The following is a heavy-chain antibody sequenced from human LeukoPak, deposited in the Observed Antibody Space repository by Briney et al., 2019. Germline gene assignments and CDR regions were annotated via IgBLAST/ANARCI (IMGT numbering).Heavy chain of an antibody. CDR1: GFTFDNYA. J-gene: IGHJ4*02. CDR3: AKGPYCSGGSCYSALYY. D-gene: IGHD2-15*01. CDR2: VSWNSCSI. Sequence: GRSLRLSCAASGFTFDNYAMHWLRQAPGKGLDGVSGVSWNSCSIVYADSVKGRVTISRDNAKNSLYLQMHSLRAEVTALYYCAKGPYCSGGSCYSALYYWGQGTLVTVSS. V-gene: IGHV3-9*01.